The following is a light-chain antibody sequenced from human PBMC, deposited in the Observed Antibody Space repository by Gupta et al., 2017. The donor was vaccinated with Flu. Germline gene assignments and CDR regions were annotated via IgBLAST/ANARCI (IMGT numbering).Light chain of an antibody. CDR1: QGISNY. Sequence: IQMTQSPSSLSASVGDRVTITCRASQGISNYLAWYQQKLGKAPKLLIYAASTLQSGVPSRFSGSGAGTEFTLTISSLHPEDVATYYCQKYNSAPPALTFGGGTKVEIK. J-gene: IGKJ4*01. CDR2: AAS. V-gene: IGKV1-27*01. CDR3: QKYNSAPPALT.